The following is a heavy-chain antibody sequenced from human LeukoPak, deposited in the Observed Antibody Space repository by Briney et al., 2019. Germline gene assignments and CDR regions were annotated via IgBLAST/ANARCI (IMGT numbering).Heavy chain of an antibody. CDR3: AKVARDIVVARDAFDI. D-gene: IGHD2-15*01. V-gene: IGHV3-23*01. CDR2: ISGSGGST. J-gene: IGHJ3*02. Sequence: WXRQAXXXXLEXXSSISGSGGSTYYADSVKGRFTMSRDNFKNTLFLQMNSLRADDTAVYYCAKVARDIVVARDAFDIWGQGTMVIVSS.